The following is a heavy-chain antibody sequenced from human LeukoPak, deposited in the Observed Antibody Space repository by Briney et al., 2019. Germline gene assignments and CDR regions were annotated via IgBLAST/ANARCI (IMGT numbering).Heavy chain of an antibody. CDR2: INTDGSST. CDR3: ARGVNGDSRFDP. D-gene: IGHD4-17*01. Sequence: GGSLILSCAASGFTFSSYWMHWVRQAPGKGLVWVSRINTDGSSTTYADSVKGRFTISRDNAKNTLYLQMNSLRAEDTAVFYCARGVNGDSRFDPWGQGTLVTVSS. CDR1: GFTFSSYW. V-gene: IGHV3-74*01. J-gene: IGHJ5*02.